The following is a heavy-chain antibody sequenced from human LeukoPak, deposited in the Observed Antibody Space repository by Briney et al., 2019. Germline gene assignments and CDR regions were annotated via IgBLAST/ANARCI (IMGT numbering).Heavy chain of an antibody. D-gene: IGHD3-22*01. CDR1: GFTFSSYE. J-gene: IGHJ3*02. CDR2: ISSSGSNI. V-gene: IGHV3-48*03. Sequence: GGSLRLSCAASGFTFSSYEMNWVRQAPGKGLEWVSYISSSGSNIYYADSVKGRFTISRDNAKNSLYLQLNSLRAEDTAVYYCARDFHRRYYDSSGYNAFDIWGQGTMVTVSS. CDR3: ARDFHRRYYDSSGYNAFDI.